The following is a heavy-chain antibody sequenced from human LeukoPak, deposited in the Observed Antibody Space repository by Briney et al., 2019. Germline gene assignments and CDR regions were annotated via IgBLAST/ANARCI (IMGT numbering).Heavy chain of an antibody. V-gene: IGHV4-34*01. J-gene: IGHJ5*02. CDR3: ARRIAAYYYGSGSRPPHYWFDP. CDR1: GGSFSGYY. Sequence: SETLSLTCAVYGGSFSGYYWSWIRQPPGKGLEWIGEINHSGSTNYNPSLKSRVTISVDTSKNQFSLKLSSVTAADTAVYYCARRIAAYYYGSGSRPPHYWFDPWGQGTLVTVSS. CDR2: INHSGST. D-gene: IGHD3-10*01.